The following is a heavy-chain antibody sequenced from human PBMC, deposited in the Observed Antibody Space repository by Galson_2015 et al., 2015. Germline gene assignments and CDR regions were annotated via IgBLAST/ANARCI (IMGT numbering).Heavy chain of an antibody. CDR1: GFSFRDSW. Sequence: SLRLSCAASGFSFRDSWMNWVRQAPQKGLEWVANVGRDGSRKNYVDSVKGRFTISRDNARNSLYLQMNSLRVEDTAVYFCARGAGYGPGDYFDYWGLGTLVTASS. J-gene: IGHJ4*02. V-gene: IGHV3-7*04. CDR3: ARGAGYGPGDYFDY. CDR2: VGRDGSRK. D-gene: IGHD3-10*01.